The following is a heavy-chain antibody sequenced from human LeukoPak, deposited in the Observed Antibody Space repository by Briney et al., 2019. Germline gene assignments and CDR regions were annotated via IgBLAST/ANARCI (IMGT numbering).Heavy chain of an antibody. CDR3: ARDKPGAFDI. V-gene: IGHV3-30-3*01. Sequence: GRSLRLSCAASGFTFSSYAMHWVRQAPGKGLEWVAVISYDGSNKYYADSVKGRLTISRDNSKNTLYLQMNSLRAEDTAVYYCARDKPGAFDIWGQGTMVTVSS. J-gene: IGHJ3*02. CDR2: ISYDGSNK. CDR1: GFTFSSYA.